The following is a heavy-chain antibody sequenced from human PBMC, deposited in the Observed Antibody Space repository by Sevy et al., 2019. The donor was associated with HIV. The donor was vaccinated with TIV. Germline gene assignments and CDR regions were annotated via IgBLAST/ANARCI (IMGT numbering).Heavy chain of an antibody. CDR1: GGSISSYY. J-gene: IGHJ3*02. D-gene: IGHD6-13*01. Sequence: SETLSLTCTVSGGSISSYYWSWIRQPPGKGLEWIGYIYYTGSTTHHPSLKSRVTISLDTSKNQFSLNLSSVTAADTAVYYCASRGYSSNWFDAFDIWGQGTMVTVSS. CDR2: IYYTGST. CDR3: ASRGYSSNWFDAFDI. V-gene: IGHV4-59*01.